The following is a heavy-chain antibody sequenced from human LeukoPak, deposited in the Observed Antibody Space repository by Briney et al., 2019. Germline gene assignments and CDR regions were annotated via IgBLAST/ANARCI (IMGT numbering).Heavy chain of an antibody. CDR1: GFTFSSYA. CDR3: AKDRLLNCRGDCYIFDY. Sequence: GGSLRLSCAASGFTFSSYAMSWARQAPGKGLEWVSAISGSGDSTFYADSVKGRFSISRDNSKNTLYLQVNGLRTEDTAVYYCAKDRLLNCRGDCYIFDYWGQGTVVTVSS. CDR2: ISGSGDST. V-gene: IGHV3-23*01. J-gene: IGHJ4*02. D-gene: IGHD2-21*02.